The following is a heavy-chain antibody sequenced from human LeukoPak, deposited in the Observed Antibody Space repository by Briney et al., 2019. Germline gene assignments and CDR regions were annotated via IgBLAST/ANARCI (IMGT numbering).Heavy chain of an antibody. V-gene: IGHV3-74*01. Sequence: GGSLRLSCAAFGFTFSSYWMYWVRQDPGKGLVWVSRINSDGTSTNYADSVKGRFTFSRDNAKNTLFLQMNGLRAEDTAVYYCARGGIRFIDYWGQGTLVTVSS. J-gene: IGHJ4*02. CDR3: ARGGIRFIDY. CDR2: INSDGTST. D-gene: IGHD3-10*01. CDR1: GFTFSSYW.